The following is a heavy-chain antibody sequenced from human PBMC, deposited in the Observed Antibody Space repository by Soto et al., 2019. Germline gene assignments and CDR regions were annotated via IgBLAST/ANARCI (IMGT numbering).Heavy chain of an antibody. J-gene: IGHJ6*02. D-gene: IGHD2-21*01. CDR2: IYYSGST. V-gene: IGHV4-31*03. CDR3: AASCVGCGGFNYYGMDV. Sequence: QVQLQESGPGLVKPSQTLSLTCTVSGGSICSGGYYWSWIRQHPGKGLEWIGYIYYSGSTYYNPSLKSRVTISVDTSKNQFSLKLSSVTAADTAVYYCAASCVGCGGFNYYGMDVWGQGTTVTVSS. CDR1: GGSICSGGYY.